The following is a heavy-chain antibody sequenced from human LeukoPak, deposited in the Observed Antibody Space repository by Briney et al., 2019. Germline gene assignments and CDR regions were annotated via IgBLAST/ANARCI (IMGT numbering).Heavy chain of an antibody. D-gene: IGHD2/OR15-2a*01. V-gene: IGHV3-23*01. CDR3: GRDILLSY. CDR2: ISASGVST. Sequence: SGGSLRLSCAASGFTFRDSAMTWVRQAPGKGLEWVSLISASGVSTYYADSVKGRFTISRDNSNTTLYLQMGSLRAGDTAVYFCGRDILLSYLGQGTLVTVSS. J-gene: IGHJ4*02. CDR1: GFTFRDSA.